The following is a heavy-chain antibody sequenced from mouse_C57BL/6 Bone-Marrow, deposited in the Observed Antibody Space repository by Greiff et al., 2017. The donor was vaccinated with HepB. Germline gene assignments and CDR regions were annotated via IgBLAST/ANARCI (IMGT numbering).Heavy chain of an antibody. CDR3: ARSALLYGSSYTYAMDY. V-gene: IGHV1-80*01. J-gene: IGHJ4*01. CDR1: GYAFSSYW. Sequence: VQLQQSGAELVKPGASVKISCKASGYAFSSYWMNWVKQRPGKGLEWIGQIYPGDGDTNYNGKFKGKATLTADKSSSTAYMQLSSLTSEDSAVYFCARSALLYGSSYTYAMDYWGQGTSVTVSS. D-gene: IGHD1-1*01. CDR2: IYPGDGDT.